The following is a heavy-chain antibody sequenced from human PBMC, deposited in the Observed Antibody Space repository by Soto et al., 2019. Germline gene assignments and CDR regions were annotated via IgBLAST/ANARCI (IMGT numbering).Heavy chain of an antibody. Sequence: QMQLQQSGPGLVKASETLSLTCTVSGDYISTYYWSWVRQPAGKGLEWIGRIHPSGNTNYSPSLKSRVSMPWDTSWHKFSRRLPSVTAPDTAVFYWAREIPSMDIYGMDVWGQGPRSPSP. CDR3: AREIPSMDIYGMDV. J-gene: IGHJ6*02. CDR2: IHPSGNT. CDR1: GDYISTYY. V-gene: IGHV4-4*07. D-gene: IGHD3-10*01.